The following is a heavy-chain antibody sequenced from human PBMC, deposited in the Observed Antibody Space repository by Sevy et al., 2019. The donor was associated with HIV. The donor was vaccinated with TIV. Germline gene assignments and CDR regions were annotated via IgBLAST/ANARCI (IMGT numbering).Heavy chain of an antibody. J-gene: IGHJ5*02. V-gene: IGHV4-30-4*01. CDR1: GGSISSGDYY. CDR2: IYYSGST. Sequence: SETLSLTCTVSGGSISSGDYYWSWIRQPPGKGLEWIGYIYYSGSTYYNPSLKSRVTISVDTSKNQFSLRLSSVTAADTAVYYSARDIRVDTAMVPEGFDPWGQGTLVTVSS. CDR3: ARDIRVDTAMVPEGFDP. D-gene: IGHD5-18*01.